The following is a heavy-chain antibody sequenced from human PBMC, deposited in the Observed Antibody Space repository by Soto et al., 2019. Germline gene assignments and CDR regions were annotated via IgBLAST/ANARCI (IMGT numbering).Heavy chain of an antibody. Sequence: SGTLSLTCTVSGGSISSYYWSWIRQPPGKGLEWIGYIYYSGSTNYNPSLKSRVTISVDTSKNQFSLKLSSVTAADTAVYYCARANYDFWSGYLYGMDVWGQGTTVTVS. CDR3: ARANYDFWSGYLYGMDV. D-gene: IGHD3-3*01. CDR2: IYYSGST. CDR1: GGSISSYY. V-gene: IGHV4-59*01. J-gene: IGHJ6*02.